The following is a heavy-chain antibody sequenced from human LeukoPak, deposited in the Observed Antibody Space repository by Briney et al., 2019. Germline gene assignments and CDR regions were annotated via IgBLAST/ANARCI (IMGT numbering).Heavy chain of an antibody. CDR2: INPNSGGT. V-gene: IGHV1-2*02. J-gene: IGHJ4*02. Sequence: ASVKVSCKASGYIFTGYYMHWVRQAPGQGLEWMGWINPNSGGTNYAQKFQGRVTMTRDTSISTAYMELSRLRSDDTAVYYCARDDGISSNFDYWGQGTLVTVSS. CDR3: ARDDGISSNFDY. D-gene: IGHD2-2*01. CDR1: GYIFTGYY.